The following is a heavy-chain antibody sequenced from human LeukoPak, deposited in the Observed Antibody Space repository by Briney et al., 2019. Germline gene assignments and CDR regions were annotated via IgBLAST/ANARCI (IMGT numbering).Heavy chain of an antibody. V-gene: IGHV4-59*01. D-gene: IGHD2-21*02. CDR2: IHYSGST. CDR3: AREEDGVTDDAFDI. J-gene: IGHJ3*02. Sequence: PSETLSLTCTVSGDSISTYYWSWIRQPPGKGLEWIGYIHYSGSTSSNPSLKSRVTISVDTSKNQRSLKLISVTTADTAVYYCAREEDGVTDDAFDIWGQGTMVTVPS. CDR1: GDSISTYY.